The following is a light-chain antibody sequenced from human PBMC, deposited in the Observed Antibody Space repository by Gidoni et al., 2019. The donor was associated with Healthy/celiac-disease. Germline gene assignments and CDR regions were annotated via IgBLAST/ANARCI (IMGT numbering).Light chain of an antibody. CDR2: GAS. CDR3: QQYGSSPWT. V-gene: IGKV3-20*01. Sequence: VFTQSPGTLSLSPGERATLSCRASQSVSSSYLAWYQQKPGQAPRLLIYGASSRATGIPDRFSGSGSGTDFTLTISRLETEDFAVYYCQQYGSSPWTFGQGTKVEIK. J-gene: IGKJ1*01. CDR1: QSVSSSY.